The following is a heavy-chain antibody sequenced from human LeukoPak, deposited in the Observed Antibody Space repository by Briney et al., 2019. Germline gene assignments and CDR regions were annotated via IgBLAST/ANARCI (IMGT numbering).Heavy chain of an antibody. Sequence: GGSLRLSCVVSGFIFSDHYMDWVRQAPGKGLEWVGRSRNKESDYTAEYAASVKGRFTISRDDSKNFLYLQMNSLKTEDTAMYYCVRTYGDNWDTTYFDYWGQGTLVTVSS. CDR1: GFIFSDHY. J-gene: IGHJ4*02. V-gene: IGHV3-72*01. CDR3: VRTYGDNWDTTYFDY. CDR2: SRNKESDYTA. D-gene: IGHD1-1*01.